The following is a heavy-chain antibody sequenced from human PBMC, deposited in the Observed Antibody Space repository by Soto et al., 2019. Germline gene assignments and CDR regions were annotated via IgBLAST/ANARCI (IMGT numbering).Heavy chain of an antibody. J-gene: IGHJ6*02. Sequence: EVQLVESGGGLVQPGGSLRLSCVASGFIFSNCWMYWVRQAPGMGLVWVSHINSDGSYTTYADSVKGRFTISRDNAKNTLYLQMNSLRAEDTAVYYCVRAIGHYGMVVWGRGTTVTVSS. CDR3: VRAIGHYGMVV. CDR2: INSDGSYT. D-gene: IGHD3-22*01. V-gene: IGHV3-74*01. CDR1: GFIFSNCW.